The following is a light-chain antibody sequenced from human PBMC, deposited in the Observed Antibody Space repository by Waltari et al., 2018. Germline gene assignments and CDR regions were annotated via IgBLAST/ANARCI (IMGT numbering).Light chain of an antibody. J-gene: IGKJ4*01. CDR2: ASS. Sequence: AIRMTQSPSSFSASTGDRVTITCRASQDIFSYLAWYQQKPGEAPKLLIYASSTLQSGVPSRFSGVGSGTYFTLSISSLQSEDFATYYCQQYYTFLLTFGGGTKVEIK. CDR1: QDIFSY. V-gene: IGKV1-8*01. CDR3: QQYYTFLLT.